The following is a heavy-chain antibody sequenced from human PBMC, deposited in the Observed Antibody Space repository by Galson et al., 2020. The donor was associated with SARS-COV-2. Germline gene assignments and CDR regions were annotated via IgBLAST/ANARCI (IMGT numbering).Heavy chain of an antibody. J-gene: IGHJ4*03. V-gene: IGHV3-53*01. CDR1: GLTVSTNY. Sequence: GGSLRLSCAASGLTVSTNYMTWVRQAPGKGLEWLSVIYGDGSTFFADSVKGRFTVSRDDPKNTMYLQMNSLRAEDTAVYFCARDLGHEFGSSYDNWGQGSLVIVSS. CDR2: IYGDGST. D-gene: IGHD3-10*01. CDR3: ARDLGHEFGSSYDN.